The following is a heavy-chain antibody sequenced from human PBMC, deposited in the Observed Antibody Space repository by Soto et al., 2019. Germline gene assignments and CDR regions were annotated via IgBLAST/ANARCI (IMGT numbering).Heavy chain of an antibody. D-gene: IGHD6-6*01. V-gene: IGHV3-33*01. CDR2: IWYDGSDE. CDR3: ARDVAARRLDS. Sequence: PGGSLSLSWAASRFTFSNHGMHWVRQAPGKGLEWVAVIWYDGSDEYYADSVKGRFTISRDNSKNMLYLQMNNLRPDDTAVYFCARDVAARRLDSWGQGTPVTVSS. J-gene: IGHJ4*02. CDR1: RFTFSNHG.